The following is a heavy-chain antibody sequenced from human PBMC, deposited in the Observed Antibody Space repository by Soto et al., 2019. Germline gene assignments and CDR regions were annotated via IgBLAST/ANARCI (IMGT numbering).Heavy chain of an antibody. D-gene: IGHD2-2*02. CDR2: INSDGTKT. V-gene: IGHV3-64*02. Sequence: GGSLRLSCVASGLTFSSYAMHWVRQAPGKGLEYVSAINSDGTKTYYSDSVKGRFTISRDDSKNTVYLQMGSLRTEDMAVYYCARGYCSGTNCYNGMDVWGRGTTVTVSS. J-gene: IGHJ6*02. CDR3: ARGYCSGTNCYNGMDV. CDR1: GLTFSSYA.